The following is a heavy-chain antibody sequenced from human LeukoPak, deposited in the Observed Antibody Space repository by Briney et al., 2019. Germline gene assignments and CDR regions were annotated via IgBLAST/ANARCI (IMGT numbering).Heavy chain of an antibody. CDR1: AYTFTGYY. D-gene: IGHD3-22*01. CDR3: ARGGYYDSSGYYQFDY. CDR2: IIPIFGTA. V-gene: IGHV1-69*13. J-gene: IGHJ4*02. Sequence: GASVKVSCKASAYTFTGYYMHWVRQAPGQGLEWMGGIIPIFGTANYAQKFQGRVTITADESTSTAYMELSSLRSEDTAVYYCARGGYYDSSGYYQFDYWGQGTLVTVSS.